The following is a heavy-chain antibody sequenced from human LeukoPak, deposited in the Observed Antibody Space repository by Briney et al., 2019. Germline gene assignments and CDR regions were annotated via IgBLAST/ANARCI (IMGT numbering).Heavy chain of an antibody. CDR1: AFTFSSYS. V-gene: IGHV3-21*01. J-gene: IGHJ1*01. D-gene: IGHD3-22*01. Sequence: PGGSLRLSSAASAFTFSSYSMNGVGQAPPRGLEGVSSISSSSSYISYENSVKDRFTISRANATNSLYLQMNSLRAEDTAVYCFARGYDSTGELLWDYFQHWGRGTRVTVSS. CDR3: ARGYDSTGELLWDYFQH. CDR2: ISSSSSYI.